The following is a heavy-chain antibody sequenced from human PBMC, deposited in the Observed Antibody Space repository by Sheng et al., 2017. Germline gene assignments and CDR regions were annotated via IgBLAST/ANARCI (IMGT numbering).Heavy chain of an antibody. Sequence: QLHLQESGPGLLKPSETLSLICSVSGGSLITSPYYWAWIRRPPREGGVEVELGRYQLTVGDRPTTIRPSKSRVTMSVDMSGNGNSPSRLTSVTAADTALYYCARNDASYWGQEPVSPSPQ. J-gene: IGHJ4*01. CDR3: ARNDASY. V-gene: IGHV4-39*07. CDR1: GGSLITSPYY. CDR2: QLTVGDRP.